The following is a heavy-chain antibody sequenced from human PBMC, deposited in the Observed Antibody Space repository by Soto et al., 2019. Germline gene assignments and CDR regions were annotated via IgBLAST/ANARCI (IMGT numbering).Heavy chain of an antibody. CDR2: MNPNTGNS. CDR3: ARRAETNGWNGFGADKYYFDF. CDR1: GYTFTSYD. D-gene: IGHD1-1*01. V-gene: IGHV1-8*01. Sequence: GASVKVSCKASGYTFTSYDIYWVRQATAQGLEWMGWMNPNTGNSGYAQKFQGRVTMTSDTSISTAHMELSSLRSEDTAVYYCARRAETNGWNGFGADKYYFDFWGQGTLVTVS. J-gene: IGHJ4*02.